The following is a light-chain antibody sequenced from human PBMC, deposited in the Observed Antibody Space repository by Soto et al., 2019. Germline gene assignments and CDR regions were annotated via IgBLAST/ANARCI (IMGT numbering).Light chain of an antibody. CDR2: VVS. Sequence: QSVLTQPAAVSVSPGQSIAISCTGTSSDVGGYNYVSWHQQHPGKAPKVLISVVSNRPSGVSNRFSGSKSGNTASLTISGLQAEDEADYYCSSYRSGGTFVFGSGTKVTVL. CDR1: SSDVGGYNY. V-gene: IGLV2-14*01. CDR3: SSYRSGGTFV. J-gene: IGLJ1*01.